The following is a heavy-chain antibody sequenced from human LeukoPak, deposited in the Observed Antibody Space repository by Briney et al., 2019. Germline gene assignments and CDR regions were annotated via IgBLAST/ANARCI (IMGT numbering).Heavy chain of an antibody. V-gene: IGHV4-59*01. CDR1: GDSNNKYY. J-gene: IGHJ3*02. Sequence: PSETHSLPRTVSGDSNNKYYGSWIGQPPGKGLEWIGYIFYSGSTNFNPSLKSRVTISVDTSKNQFSLRLSSVTAADTAVYYCARGLGYSYVFEAFEIWGQGTMVTVSS. D-gene: IGHD5-18*01. CDR2: IFYSGST. CDR3: ARGLGYSYVFEAFEI.